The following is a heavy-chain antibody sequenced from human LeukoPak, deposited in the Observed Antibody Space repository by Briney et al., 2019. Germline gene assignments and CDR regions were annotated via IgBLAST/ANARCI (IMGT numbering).Heavy chain of an antibody. CDR3: ARVRPSTMVRGVIIVYYYYYMDV. Sequence: GASVKVSCKASGYTFTGYYMHWVRQAPGQGLEWMGWINPNSGGTNYAQKFQGRVTMTRDTSISTAYMELSRLRSDDTAVYYCARVRPSTMVRGVIIVYYYYYMDVWGKGTTVTISS. J-gene: IGHJ6*03. CDR2: INPNSGGT. CDR1: GYTFTGYY. D-gene: IGHD3-10*01. V-gene: IGHV1-2*02.